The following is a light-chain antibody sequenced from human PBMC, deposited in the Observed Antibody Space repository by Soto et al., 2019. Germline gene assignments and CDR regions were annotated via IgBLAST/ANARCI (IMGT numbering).Light chain of an antibody. V-gene: IGLV2-14*01. CDR2: NVS. J-gene: IGLJ1*01. Sequence: QSVLTQPASVSGSPGPAITISCSGTSSDVGGHNSVSWYQQHPGKAPKLMIYNVSNRPSGVSNRFSGSKSGNTASLTISGLLAEDEADYYCTSYTSSSTYVFGAGTKVTVL. CDR1: SSDVGGHNS. CDR3: TSYTSSSTYV.